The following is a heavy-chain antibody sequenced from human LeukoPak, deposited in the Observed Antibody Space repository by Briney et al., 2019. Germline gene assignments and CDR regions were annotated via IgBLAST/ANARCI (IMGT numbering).Heavy chain of an antibody. Sequence: PSETLSLTCAVYGGSFSGYYWSWIRQPPGKGLEWIGEINHSGSTNYNPSLKSRVTISVDTSKNQFSLKLSSVTAADTAVYYCARVGGLYGSGSSYYFDYWGQGTLVTVSS. CDR1: GGSFSGYY. J-gene: IGHJ4*02. CDR2: INHSGST. V-gene: IGHV4-34*01. CDR3: ARVGGLYGSGSSYYFDY. D-gene: IGHD3-10*01.